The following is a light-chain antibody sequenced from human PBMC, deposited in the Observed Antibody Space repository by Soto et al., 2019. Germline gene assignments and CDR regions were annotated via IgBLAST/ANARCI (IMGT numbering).Light chain of an antibody. Sequence: QSVLTQPASVSGSPGQSITISCTGTSSVVGGYNYVSWYQQLPGKAPKLVIYDVSNRPSGVSNRFSGSKSGNTASLIISGLQAEDEADYYCSSYTSSFTRVFGTGTKVTVL. V-gene: IGLV2-14*01. CDR1: SSVVGGYNY. CDR3: SSYTSSFTRV. J-gene: IGLJ1*01. CDR2: DVS.